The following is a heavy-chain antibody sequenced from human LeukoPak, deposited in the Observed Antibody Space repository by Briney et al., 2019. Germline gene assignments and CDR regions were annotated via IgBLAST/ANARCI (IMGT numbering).Heavy chain of an antibody. J-gene: IGHJ4*02. D-gene: IGHD6-13*01. CDR3: ARDPALHSSSHFDY. CDR2: INHSGST. V-gene: IGHV4-34*01. CDR1: GGSFSGYY. Sequence: SETLSLTCAVYGGSFSGYYWSWIRQPPGKGLEWIGEINHSGSTNYNPSLKSRVTISVDTSKNQFSLKLSSVTAADTAVYYCARDPALHSSSHFDYWGQGTLVTVSS.